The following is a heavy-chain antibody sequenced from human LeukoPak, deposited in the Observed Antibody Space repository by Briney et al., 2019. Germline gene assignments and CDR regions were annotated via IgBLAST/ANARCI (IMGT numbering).Heavy chain of an antibody. CDR2: IYGDGRT. CDR1: GVSVSNNY. V-gene: IGHV3-53*01. J-gene: IGHJ4*02. Sequence: GGSLRLSCVVSGVSVSNNYIIWVRQAPGNGLERVSVIYGDGRTSHSASVRGRFTISRDNSKNIVSLQMNNLRAEDTAVYYCARGRGLGVVSPYLDYWGQGTLVTVSS. CDR3: ARGRGLGVVSPYLDY. D-gene: IGHD3-3*01.